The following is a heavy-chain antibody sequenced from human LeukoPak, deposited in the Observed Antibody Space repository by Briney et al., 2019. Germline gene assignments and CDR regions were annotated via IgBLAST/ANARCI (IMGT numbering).Heavy chain of an antibody. D-gene: IGHD3-10*01. CDR3: ARDQEVLWFGEFRKIDY. Sequence: ASVKVSCKASGYTFTNYGISWVRQAPGQGLEWMGWINPNSGGTNYAQKFQGRVTMTRDTSISTAYMELSRLRSDDTAVYYCARDQEVLWFGEFRKIDYWGQGTLVTVSS. CDR2: INPNSGGT. CDR1: GYTFTNYG. V-gene: IGHV1-2*02. J-gene: IGHJ4*02.